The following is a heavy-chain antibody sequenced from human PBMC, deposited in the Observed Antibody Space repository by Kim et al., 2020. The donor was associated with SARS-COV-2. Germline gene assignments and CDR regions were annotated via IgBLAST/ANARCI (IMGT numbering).Heavy chain of an antibody. CDR2: IKGDGSEK. CDR1: GFPFSSYW. CDR3: MGTGTYSY. Sequence: GGSLRLSCVASGFPFSSYWMTWVRQAPGKGLEWVASIKGDGSEKHYVDSGKGRFTISRDNAMDSFYLQMNGLRVEDTAVYYCMGTGTYSYWGQGTLVTVSS. V-gene: IGHV3-7*01. J-gene: IGHJ4*02. D-gene: IGHD2-21*02.